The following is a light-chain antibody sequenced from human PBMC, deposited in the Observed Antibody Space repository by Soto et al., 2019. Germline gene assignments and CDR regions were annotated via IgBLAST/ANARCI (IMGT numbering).Light chain of an antibody. CDR1: QSVSNN. CDR3: HQYETWAPA. Sequence: EIVMTQSPATLSVSPGERATLSCRASQSVSNNLAWYQQKPGQAPRLLTYGAFKRATGIPARFSGSGSGTEFTLTISSLQSEDFAVYYCHQYETWAPAFGQGTKVEIK. J-gene: IGKJ1*01. V-gene: IGKV3-15*01. CDR2: GAF.